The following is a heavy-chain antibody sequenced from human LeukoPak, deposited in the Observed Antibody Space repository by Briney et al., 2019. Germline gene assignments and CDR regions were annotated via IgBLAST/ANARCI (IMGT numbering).Heavy chain of an antibody. D-gene: IGHD1-1*01. CDR2: INLNSGAT. V-gene: IGHV1-2*02. Sequence: ASVKVSCKASGYTFIDYYIHWVRQAPGQGLEWLGWINLNSGATKYAQNLQGRVTMTRDTSISTAYMELSRLNSDDTAVYYCARDPPSTTTLDYWGKGTPVTVSS. J-gene: IGHJ4*02. CDR1: GYTFIDYY. CDR3: ARDPPSTTTLDY.